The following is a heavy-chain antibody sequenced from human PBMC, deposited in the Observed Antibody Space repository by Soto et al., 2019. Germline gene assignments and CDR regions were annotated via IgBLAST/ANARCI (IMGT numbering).Heavy chain of an antibody. CDR1: GFTVSTNF. V-gene: IGHV3-53*01. CDR2: IYSGGST. Sequence: EVQLVESGGDLIQPGGSLRLSCAASGFTVSTNFMSWVRQAPGKGLEWVSVIYSGGSTYYADSVKGRFTISRDNSKNTLYLQMNSMRAEDTAVYYCASSRVPMTRYDYWGQGTLVTVSS. CDR3: ASSRVPMTRYDY. D-gene: IGHD3-22*01. J-gene: IGHJ4*02.